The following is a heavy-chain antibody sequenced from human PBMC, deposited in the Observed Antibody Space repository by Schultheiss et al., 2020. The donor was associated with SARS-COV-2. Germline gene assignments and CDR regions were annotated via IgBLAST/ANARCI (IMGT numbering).Heavy chain of an antibody. CDR1: GGSFSGYY. V-gene: IGHV4-34*01. CDR3: ARRAVVRPWDYYYYMDV. CDR2: INHSGST. D-gene: IGHD4-23*01. Sequence: SETLSLTCAVYGGSFSGYYWSWIRQPPGKGLEWIGEINHSGSTNYNTSLKSRVTISVDTSKNQFSLKLSYVTAADTAVYYCARRAVVRPWDYYYYMDVWGKGTTVSVA. J-gene: IGHJ6*03.